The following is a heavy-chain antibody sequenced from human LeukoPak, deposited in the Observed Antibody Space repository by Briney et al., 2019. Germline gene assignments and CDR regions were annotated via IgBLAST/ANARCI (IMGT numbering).Heavy chain of an antibody. J-gene: IGHJ4*02. CDR2: IKQDGSEK. D-gene: IGHD4-17*01. CDR1: GFTFSSYW. V-gene: IGHV3-7*01. Sequence: SGGSLRLSCAASGFTFSSYWMSWVRQAPGKGLEWVANIKQDGSEKYYVDSVKGRSTISRDNAKNSLYLQMNSLRAEDTAVYYCARQYGPRHFDYWGQGTLVTVSS. CDR3: ARQYGPRHFDY.